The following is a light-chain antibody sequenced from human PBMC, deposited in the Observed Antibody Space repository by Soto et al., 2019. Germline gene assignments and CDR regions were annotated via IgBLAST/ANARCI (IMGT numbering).Light chain of an antibody. V-gene: IGLV2-14*01. J-gene: IGLJ1*01. CDR3: SSYTNITTRACV. CDR1: SGDIGSYNR. Sequence: QSALTQPASVSGSPGQSITISCTGTSGDIGSYNRVSWYQQHPGKAPKLIIYGVTDRPSGVSNRFSGSKSGNTASLTISGLQAEDEAEYYCSSYTNITTRACVFGTGTKVTVL. CDR2: GVT.